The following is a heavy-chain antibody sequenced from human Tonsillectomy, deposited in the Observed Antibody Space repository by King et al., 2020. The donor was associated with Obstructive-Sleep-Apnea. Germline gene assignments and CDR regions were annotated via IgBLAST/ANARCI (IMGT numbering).Heavy chain of an antibody. CDR2: ISYDGSNK. Sequence: VQLVESGGGVVQPGRSLRLSCAASGFTFSSYAMHWVRQAPGKGLEWVAVISYDGSNKYYADSVKGRFTISRDNSKNTLYLQMNSLRAEDTAVYYCASRRERAVAGPPDYWGQGTLVIVSS. CDR1: GFTFSSYA. D-gene: IGHD6-19*01. V-gene: IGHV3-30*04. CDR3: ASRRERAVAGPPDY. J-gene: IGHJ4*02.